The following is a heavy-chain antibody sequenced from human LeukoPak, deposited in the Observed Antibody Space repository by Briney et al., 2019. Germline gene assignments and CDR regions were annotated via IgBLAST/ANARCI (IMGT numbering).Heavy chain of an antibody. CDR2: ISSSSSTI. CDR3: ARAVVVPAAIRLDYMDV. Sequence: GGSLRLSCAASGFTFSNAWMSWVRQAPGKGLEWVSYISSSSSTIYYADSVKGRFTISRDNAKNSLYLQMNSLRAEDTAVYYCARAVVVPAAIRLDYMDVWGKGTTVTVSS. V-gene: IGHV3-48*01. J-gene: IGHJ6*03. CDR1: GFTFSNAW. D-gene: IGHD2-2*02.